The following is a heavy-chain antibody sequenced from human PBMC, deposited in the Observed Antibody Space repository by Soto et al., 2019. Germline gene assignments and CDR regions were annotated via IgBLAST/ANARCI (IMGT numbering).Heavy chain of an antibody. J-gene: IGHJ5*02. CDR1: GFSLSTSGVG. Sequence: QITLKESGPTLVKPTQTLTLTCTFSGFSLSTSGVGVGWIRQPPGKALEWLALIYWDDDKRYSPSLKSRLTTTKNPPKNQVVLTMTNRDPVDTATYYCAHIPSAAAKNNWFDPWGQGTLVTVSS. D-gene: IGHD6-13*01. CDR2: IYWDDDK. V-gene: IGHV2-5*02. CDR3: AHIPSAAAKNNWFDP.